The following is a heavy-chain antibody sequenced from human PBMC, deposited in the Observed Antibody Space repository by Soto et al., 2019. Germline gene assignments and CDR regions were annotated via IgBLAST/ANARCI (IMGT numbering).Heavy chain of an antibody. CDR1: GCSISSGGYS. V-gene: IGHV4-4*02. D-gene: IGHD4-17*01. CDR2: IFHSGST. CDR3: ARDSGDYRLNVAFDI. Sequence: SETLSLTCAVSGCSISSGGYSWIWVRQPPGKGLEWIGEIFHSGSTHYNPSLQSRVTISIDKSKNHFSMILTSVTAADTAMYFCARDSGDYRLNVAFDIWGQGTMVTVSS. J-gene: IGHJ3*02.